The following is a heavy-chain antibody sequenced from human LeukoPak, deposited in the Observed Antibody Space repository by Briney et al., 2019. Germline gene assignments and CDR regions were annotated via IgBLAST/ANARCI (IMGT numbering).Heavy chain of an antibody. CDR1: GFTFSSYG. V-gene: IGHV3-33*01. J-gene: IGHJ4*02. CDR2: IWYDGSNK. CDR3: AREFAVYYYDSSGYSPLDY. D-gene: IGHD3-22*01. Sequence: QPGGSLRLSCAASGFTFSSYGMHWVRQAPGKGLEWVAVIWYDGSNKYYADSVKGRFTISRDNSKNTLYLQMNSLRAEDTAVFYCAREFAVYYYDSSGYSPLDYWGQGTLVTVSS.